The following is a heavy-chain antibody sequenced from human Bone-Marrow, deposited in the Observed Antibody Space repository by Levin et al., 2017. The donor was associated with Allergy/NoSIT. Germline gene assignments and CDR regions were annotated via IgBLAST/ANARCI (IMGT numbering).Heavy chain of an antibody. CDR3: ARGGMFYHDSSGYPFDY. CDR1: CGSIGSSDYY. CDR2: IYYLGHT. D-gene: IGHD3-22*01. J-gene: IGHJ4*02. V-gene: IGHV4-30-4*01. Sequence: ASQTLSLTCTVSCGSIGSSDYYWSWIRQTPGQGLEWIGCIYYLGHTYYNRSLKSRVTISMDTSQNQLSLKLRSVTAADTAVYYCARGGMFYHDSSGYPFDYWGQGTQVTVSS.